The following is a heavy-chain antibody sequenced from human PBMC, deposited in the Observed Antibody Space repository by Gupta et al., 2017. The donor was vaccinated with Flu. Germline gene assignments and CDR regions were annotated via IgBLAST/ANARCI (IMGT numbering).Heavy chain of an antibody. Sequence: QGLEWMGIINPSGGTTRYAQKFQGRVTMTRDTSTSTVYMELSSLRSEDTAVYYCARDYDSSGYFYGHYYGMDVWGQGTTVTVSS. V-gene: IGHV1-46*03. J-gene: IGHJ6*02. CDR3: ARDYDSSGYFYGHYYGMDV. D-gene: IGHD3-22*01. CDR2: INPSGGTT.